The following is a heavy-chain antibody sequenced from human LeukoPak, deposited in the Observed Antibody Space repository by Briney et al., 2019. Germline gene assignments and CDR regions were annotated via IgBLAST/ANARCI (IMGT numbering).Heavy chain of an antibody. Sequence: GGSLRLSCAASGFTFSSYGMHWVRQAPGKGLEWVAVISYDGSNKYYADSVKGRFTTSRDNSKNTLYLQMNSLRAEDTAVYYCARSEVVVTAMTDYWGQGTLVTVSS. J-gene: IGHJ4*02. CDR3: ARSEVVVTAMTDY. CDR2: ISYDGSNK. CDR1: GFTFSSYG. V-gene: IGHV3-30*03. D-gene: IGHD2-21*02.